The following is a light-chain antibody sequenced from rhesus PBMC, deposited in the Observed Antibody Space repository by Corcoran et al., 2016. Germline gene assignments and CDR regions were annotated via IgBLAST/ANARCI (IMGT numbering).Light chain of an antibody. Sequence: EIVMTQSPTTLSLSPGERATLSCRASQSVSSSLAWSQQTPGQAPSLLSYGASSRATGIPDRFSGSGSWTEVTLTISSLEPEEFAVYYCQQYSHWTFTFGPGTKLDIK. J-gene: IGKJ3*01. CDR3: QQYSHWTFT. CDR1: QSVSSS. V-gene: IGKV3-42*03. CDR2: GAS.